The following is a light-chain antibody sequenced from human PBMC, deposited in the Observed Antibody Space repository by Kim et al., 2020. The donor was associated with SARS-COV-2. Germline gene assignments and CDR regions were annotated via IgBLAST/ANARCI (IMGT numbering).Light chain of an antibody. CDR1: QDISYY. CDR3: QKYSSAPPWT. V-gene: IGKV1-27*01. Sequence: DIQMTQSPSSLSASAGDRVTITCRASQDISYYLAWYQQKAGKVPKLLIYGASTLHSGAPSRFSGSGSGTDFTLTISSLQPEDVATYYCQKYSSAPPWTFGQGTKVDIK. CDR2: GAS. J-gene: IGKJ1*01.